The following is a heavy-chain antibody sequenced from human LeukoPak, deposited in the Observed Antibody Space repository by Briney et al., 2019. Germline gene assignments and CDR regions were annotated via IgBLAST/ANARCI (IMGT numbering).Heavy chain of an antibody. CDR3: ARKSGSYFFFDY. J-gene: IGHJ4*02. Sequence: GGSLRLSCAASGFTFSSYAISWVRQAPGQGLEWMGGIIPIFGTANYAQKFQGRVTITTDESTSTAYMELSSLRSEDTAVYYCARKSGSYFFFDYWGQGTLVTVSS. D-gene: IGHD1-26*01. CDR1: GFTFSSYA. CDR2: IIPIFGTA. V-gene: IGHV1-69*05.